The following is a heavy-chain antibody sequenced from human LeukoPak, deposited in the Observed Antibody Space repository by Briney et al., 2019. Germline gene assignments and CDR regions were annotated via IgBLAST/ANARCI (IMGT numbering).Heavy chain of an antibody. CDR1: GYTFTSYG. CDR3: ARSMPSPIRFDP. CDR2: ISAYNGNT. Sequence: ASVKVSCKASGYTFTSYGISWVRQARGQGLEWMGWISAYNGNTNYAQKLQGRVTITTDTSTSTAYKELRSLRSDDTAVYYCARSMPSPIRFDPWGQGTLVTVSS. V-gene: IGHV1-18*01. J-gene: IGHJ5*02. D-gene: IGHD2-2*01.